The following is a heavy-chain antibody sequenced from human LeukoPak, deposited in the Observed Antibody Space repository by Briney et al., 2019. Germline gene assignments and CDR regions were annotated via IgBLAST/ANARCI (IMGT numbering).Heavy chain of an antibody. Sequence: KSGGSLRLSCAASGFTFSSAWMSWVRQAPGKGLEWVGRIKSKTDGGTTDYAAPVKVRFTISRDDSKNTLYLQMNSLKTEDSAVYYCTTDRGRTELPLFASWGQGTLVTVSS. V-gene: IGHV3-15*01. J-gene: IGHJ5*01. CDR1: GFTFSSAW. CDR3: TTDRGRTELPLFAS. CDR2: IKSKTDGGTT. D-gene: IGHD1-26*01.